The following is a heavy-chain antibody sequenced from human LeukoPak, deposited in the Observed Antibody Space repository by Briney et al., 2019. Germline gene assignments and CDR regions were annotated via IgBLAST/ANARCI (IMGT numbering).Heavy chain of an antibody. CDR2: IYYSGST. CDR1: GGSISSYY. D-gene: IGHD3-3*01. J-gene: IGHJ6*02. V-gene: IGHV4-59*01. Sequence: SETLSLTCTVSGGSISSYYWSWLRQPPGKGLEWIGYIYYSGSTNYNPSLKSRVTISVDTSKNQFSLKLSSVTAADTAVYYCARDTKYYDFWSGYRYYYYYGMDVWGQGTTVTVSS. CDR3: ARDTKYYDFWSGYRYYYYYGMDV.